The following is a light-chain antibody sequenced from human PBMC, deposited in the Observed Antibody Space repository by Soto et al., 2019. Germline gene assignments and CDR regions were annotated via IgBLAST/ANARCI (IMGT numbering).Light chain of an antibody. CDR2: KAS. Sequence: DIQMTQSPSTLSASVGDRVTITCRASQSISSWLAWYQQKPGKAPKLLIYKASSLESGVPSRFSGSGSGTEFTLTIRSLQPDDFATYYFQQYNSLYPFGQGTKLEIK. V-gene: IGKV1-5*03. J-gene: IGKJ2*01. CDR1: QSISSW. CDR3: QQYNSLYP.